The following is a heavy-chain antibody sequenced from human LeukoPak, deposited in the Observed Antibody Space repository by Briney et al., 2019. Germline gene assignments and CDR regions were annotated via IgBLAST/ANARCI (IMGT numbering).Heavy chain of an antibody. CDR2: ISGSGGTT. D-gene: IGHD5-24*01. CDR1: GFTFSNYA. J-gene: IGHJ4*02. V-gene: IGHV3-23*01. CDR3: AKGGPQFFDY. Sequence: HSGGSLRLSCVASGFTFSNYATTWVRQAPGKGLEWVSTISGSGGTTNYADSVKGRFTISRDSSKSTLYLQMNSLRAEDTAVYFCAKGGPQFFDYWGQGSLVTVSS.